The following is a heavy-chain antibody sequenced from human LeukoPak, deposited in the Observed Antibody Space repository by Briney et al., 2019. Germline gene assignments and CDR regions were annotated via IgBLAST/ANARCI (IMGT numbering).Heavy chain of an antibody. CDR1: GFTFSSYS. J-gene: IGHJ4*02. CDR3: ARDSVTSGYTTESFDY. CDR2: ISSSSSYI. V-gene: IGHV3-21*01. Sequence: GGSLRLSCAASGFTFSSYSMNWVRQAPGKGLEWVSSISSSSSYIYYADSVKGRFTISRDNAKNSLYLQMNSLRAEDTAVYYCARDSVTSGYTTESFDYWGQGTLVTVSS. D-gene: IGHD3-22*01.